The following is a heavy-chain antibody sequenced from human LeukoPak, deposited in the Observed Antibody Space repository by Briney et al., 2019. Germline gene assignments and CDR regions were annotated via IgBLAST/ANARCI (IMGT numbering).Heavy chain of an antibody. Sequence: ASVKVSCKASGYTFTGYYMHWVRQAPGQGLEWMGWTNPNSGGTNYAQKFQGRVTMTRDTSISTAYMELSRLRSDDTAVYYCARDLGYCSGGSCRDYWGQGTLVTVSS. V-gene: IGHV1-2*02. D-gene: IGHD2-15*01. CDR2: TNPNSGGT. J-gene: IGHJ4*02. CDR1: GYTFTGYY. CDR3: ARDLGYCSGGSCRDY.